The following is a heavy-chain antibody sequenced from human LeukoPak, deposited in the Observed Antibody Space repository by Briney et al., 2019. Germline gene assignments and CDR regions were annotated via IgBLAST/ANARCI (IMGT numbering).Heavy chain of an antibody. V-gene: IGHV4-30-2*01. CDR3: ARGSSGWSTEYFQH. D-gene: IGHD6-19*01. CDR1: GGSISSGGYS. CDR2: IYHSGST. Sequence: SQTLSLTCAVSGGSISSGGYSWSWIRQPPGKGLEWIGYIYHSGSTYYNPSLKSRVTISVDTSKNQFSLKLSSVTAADTAVYYCARGSSGWSTEYFQHWGQGTLVTVSS. J-gene: IGHJ1*01.